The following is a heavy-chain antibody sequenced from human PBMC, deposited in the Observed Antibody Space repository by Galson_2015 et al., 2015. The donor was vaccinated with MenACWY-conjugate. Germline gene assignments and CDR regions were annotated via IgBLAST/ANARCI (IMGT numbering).Heavy chain of an antibody. J-gene: IGHJ5*02. CDR1: GDSVSSDSAA. V-gene: IGHV6-1*01. Sequence: CAISGDSVSSDSAAWNWFRQSPSRGLEWLGRTYYRSKWYSEYALSVRSRIRVSPDTSNNRFSLQLNSLTLEDTAVYYCVRGYCSGATCPMGFDPWGQGTVVPVSS. D-gene: IGHD2-15*01. CDR3: VRGYCSGATCPMGFDP. CDR2: TYYRSKWYS.